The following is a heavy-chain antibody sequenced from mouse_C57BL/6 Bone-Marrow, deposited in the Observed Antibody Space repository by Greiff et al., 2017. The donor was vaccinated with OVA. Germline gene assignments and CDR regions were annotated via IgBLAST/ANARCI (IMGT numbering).Heavy chain of an antibody. CDR1: GYTFTDYY. CDR2: INPNNGGT. D-gene: IGHD1-1*01. V-gene: IGHV1-26*01. CDR3: AREGPYYYGYFDY. Sequence: VQLQQSGPELVKPGASVKISCKASGYTFTDYYMNWVKQSHGQSLEWIGDINPNNGGTSYNQKFKGKATLTVDKSSSTAYMELRSLTSEDSAVYYCAREGPYYYGYFDYWGQGTTLTVSS. J-gene: IGHJ2*01.